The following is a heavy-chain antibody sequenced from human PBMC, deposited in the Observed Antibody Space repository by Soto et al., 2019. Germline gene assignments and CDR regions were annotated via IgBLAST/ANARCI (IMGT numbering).Heavy chain of an antibody. CDR3: ARDPGAYDFWSGYGPYGMDV. Sequence: SETLSFTCAVSGYSISSGYYWGWIRQPPGKGLEWIGNIYHTGITYYNPSLKSRVTISIDTSKNQFSLKLSSVAAADTAVYYCARDPGAYDFWSGYGPYGMDVWGQGTTVTVSS. D-gene: IGHD3-3*01. J-gene: IGHJ6*02. CDR2: IYHTGIT. V-gene: IGHV4-38-2*02. CDR1: GYSISSGYY.